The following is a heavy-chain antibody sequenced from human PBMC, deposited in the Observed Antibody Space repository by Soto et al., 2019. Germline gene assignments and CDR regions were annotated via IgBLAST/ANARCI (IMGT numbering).Heavy chain of an antibody. J-gene: IGHJ4*02. CDR1: GYSFINYG. D-gene: IGHD6-19*01. CDR2: ITVNSGNT. V-gene: IGHV1-18*04. CDR3: GRGLGGGWYYFDY. Sequence: QGHLVQSGVEVKEPGASVRVSCKASGYSFINYGIGWVRQAPGQGLEWMGWITVNSGNTNYPQKFQGRVTMTTDTSTGKAYMELRSLTSDETAVYYCGRGLGGGWYYFDYWGPGTLVTVSS.